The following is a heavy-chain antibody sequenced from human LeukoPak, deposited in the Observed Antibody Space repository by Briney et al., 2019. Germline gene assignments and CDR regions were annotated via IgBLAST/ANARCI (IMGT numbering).Heavy chain of an antibody. CDR3: AKDGPDDSSGYYYGGYFDY. V-gene: IGHV3-9*01. J-gene: IGHJ4*02. Sequence: LRLSCAASGFTFDDYAMHWVRQAPGKGLEWVSGISWNSGSIGYADSVKGRFTISRDNSKNTLYLQMNSLRAEDTAVYYCAKDGPDDSSGYYYGGYFDYWGQGTLVTVSS. CDR1: GFTFDDYA. D-gene: IGHD3-22*01. CDR2: ISWNSGSI.